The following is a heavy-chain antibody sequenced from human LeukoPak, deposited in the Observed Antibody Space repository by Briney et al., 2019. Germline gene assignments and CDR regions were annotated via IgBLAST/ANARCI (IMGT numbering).Heavy chain of an antibody. D-gene: IGHD5-18*01. V-gene: IGHV4-39*01. CDR3: ARNSADTAMVLLYYFDY. CDR2: IYYSGST. Sequence: PSETLSLTCTVSGGSISSSNYYWGWIRQPPGKGLEWIGSIYYSGSTYYNPSLKSRVTISVDTSKNQFSLKLSSVTAADTAVYYCARNSADTAMVLLYYFDYWGQGTLVTVSS. CDR1: GGSISSSNYY. J-gene: IGHJ4*02.